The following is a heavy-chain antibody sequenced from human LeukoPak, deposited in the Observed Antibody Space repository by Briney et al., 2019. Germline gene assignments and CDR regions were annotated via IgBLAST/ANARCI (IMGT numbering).Heavy chain of an antibody. J-gene: IGHJ4*02. D-gene: IGHD5-24*01. CDR1: GYTFTVYY. V-gene: IGHV1-2*02. CDR2: IDPNSGDT. Sequence: ASVKVSCKASGYTFTVYYIHWIREAPGRGLEWMGWIDPNSGDTHYSQNFQGRVTMTRDTSISTAYLEVSRVRSDDTALYYCARVRWLQFGYPDYWGQGTLVTVSS. CDR3: ARVRWLQFGYPDY.